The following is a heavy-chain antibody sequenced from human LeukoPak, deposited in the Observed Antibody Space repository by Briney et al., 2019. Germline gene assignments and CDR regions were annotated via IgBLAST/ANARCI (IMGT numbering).Heavy chain of an antibody. CDR2: INSDGSST. J-gene: IGHJ5*02. D-gene: IGHD3-22*01. V-gene: IGHV3-74*01. Sequence: GGSLRLSCAASGFTFSSYWMHWVRQAPGKGLVWVSRINSDGSSTSYADSVKGRFTISRDNAKNTLYLQMNSLRAEDTAVYYCAGDYYDSSGYYANWFDPWGQGTLVTVSS. CDR1: GFTFSSYW. CDR3: AGDYYDSSGYYANWFDP.